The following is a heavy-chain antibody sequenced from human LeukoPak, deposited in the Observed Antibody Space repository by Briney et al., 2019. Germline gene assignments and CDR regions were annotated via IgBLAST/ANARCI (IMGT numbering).Heavy chain of an antibody. V-gene: IGHV3-33*01. J-gene: IGHJ5*02. CDR3: ARAERQEWFNP. CDR2: IWYDGSNK. CDR1: GFTFSSYG. Sequence: GGSLRLSCAASGFTFSSYGMHWVRQAPGKGLEWVAVIWYDGSNKYYADSVKGRFTISRDNFKNTLYLQMNSLRAEDTAVYYCARAERQEWFNPWGQGTLVTVSS.